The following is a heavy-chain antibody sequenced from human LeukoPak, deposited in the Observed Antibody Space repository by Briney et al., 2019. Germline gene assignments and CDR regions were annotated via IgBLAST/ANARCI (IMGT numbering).Heavy chain of an antibody. V-gene: IGHV1-69*13. D-gene: IGHD1-26*01. J-gene: IGHJ4*02. CDR2: IILIFGTA. CDR3: ARSIVGARQNYGSLPFDY. Sequence: SVKVSCKASGGTFSSYAISWVRQAPGQGLEWMGGIILIFGTANYAQKFQGRVTITADESTSTAYMELSSLRSEDTAVYYCARSIVGARQNYGSLPFDYWGQGTLVTVSS. CDR1: GGTFSSYA.